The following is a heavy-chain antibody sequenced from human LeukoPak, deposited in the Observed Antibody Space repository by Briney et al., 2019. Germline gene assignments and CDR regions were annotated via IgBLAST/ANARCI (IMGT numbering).Heavy chain of an antibody. CDR2: IYYSGST. D-gene: IGHD6-19*01. J-gene: IGHJ4*02. CDR3: ARTDSSGWWFYFDY. V-gene: IGHV4-59*12. Sequence: SETLSLTCTVSGGSISSYYWSWIRQPPGKGLEWIGYIYYSGSTNHNPSLKSRVTISVDTSKNQFSLKLSSVTAADTAMYYCARTDSSGWWFYFDYWGQGTQVTVSS. CDR1: GGSISSYY.